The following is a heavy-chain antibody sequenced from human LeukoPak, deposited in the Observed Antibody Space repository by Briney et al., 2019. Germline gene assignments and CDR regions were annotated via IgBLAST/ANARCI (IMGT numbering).Heavy chain of an antibody. CDR2: FDPEDGET. CDR3: ATAPIGAVAGTFFDY. V-gene: IGHV1-24*01. Sequence: VSVKVSCKVSGYTLTELSMHWVRQAPGKGLERMGGFDPEDGETIYAQKFQGRVTMTEDTSTDTAYMELSSLRSEDTAVYYCATAPIGAVAGTFFDYWGQGTLVTVSS. CDR1: GYTLTELS. D-gene: IGHD6-19*01. J-gene: IGHJ4*02.